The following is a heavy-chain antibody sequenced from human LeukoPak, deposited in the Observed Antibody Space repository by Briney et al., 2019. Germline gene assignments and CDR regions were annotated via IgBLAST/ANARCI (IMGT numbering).Heavy chain of an antibody. CDR2: INYDGTGA. V-gene: IGHV3-74*01. D-gene: IGHD6-19*01. Sequence: PGGSLRLSCAASGFTFSSYWMHWVRQAPGKGLVWVSRINYDGTGATYADSVKGRFTISRDNAKNTLYLQTNSLRAEDTAVYYCARRTVAGWIDYWGQGTLVTVSS. CDR3: ARRTVAGWIDY. CDR1: GFTFSSYW. J-gene: IGHJ4*02.